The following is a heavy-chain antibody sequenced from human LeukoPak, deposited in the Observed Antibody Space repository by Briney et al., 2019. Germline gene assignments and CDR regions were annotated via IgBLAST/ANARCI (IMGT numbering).Heavy chain of an antibody. V-gene: IGHV3-23*01. CDR1: GFTFSSYA. D-gene: IGHD3-9*01. CDR3: AKENSQYYDILTGYPTLGNAFDI. J-gene: IGHJ3*02. Sequence: PGGSLRLSCAASGFTFSSYAMSWVRQAPGKGLEWVSAISGSGGSTYYADSVKGRFTISRGNSKNTLYLQMNSLRAEDTAVYYCAKENSQYYDILTGYPTLGNAFDIWGQGTIVTVSS. CDR2: ISGSGGST.